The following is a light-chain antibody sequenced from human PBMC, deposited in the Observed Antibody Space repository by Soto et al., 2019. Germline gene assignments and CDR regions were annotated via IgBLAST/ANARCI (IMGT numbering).Light chain of an antibody. CDR2: LGS. CDR1: QSLLHSNGYNY. Sequence: DIVMPQSPLSLPVTPGEPASISCRTSQSLLHSNGYNYLDWYLQKPGQSPQLLIYLGSNRASGVPDRFCSSGSGTDFTLKISRVEAEDVGVYYCMQSLQTWTFGQGTKVVIK. CDR3: MQSLQTWT. J-gene: IGKJ1*01. V-gene: IGKV2-28*01.